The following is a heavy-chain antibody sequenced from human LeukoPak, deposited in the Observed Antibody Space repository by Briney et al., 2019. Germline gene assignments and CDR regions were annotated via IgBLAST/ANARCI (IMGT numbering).Heavy chain of an antibody. CDR1: GFTFGAYA. Sequence: GGSLRLSCAASGFTFGAYAMTWVRQAPGKGLEWVAVIWYDGSNKYYADSVKGRFTISRDNSKNTLYLQMNSLRAEDTAVYYCARRNYDYVWGSYRQRNWFDPWGQGTLVTVSS. D-gene: IGHD3-16*02. V-gene: IGHV3-33*08. CDR2: IWYDGSNK. J-gene: IGHJ5*02. CDR3: ARRNYDYVWGSYRQRNWFDP.